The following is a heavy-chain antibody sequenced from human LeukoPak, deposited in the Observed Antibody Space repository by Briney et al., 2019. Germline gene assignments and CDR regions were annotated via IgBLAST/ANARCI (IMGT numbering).Heavy chain of an antibody. CDR2: IYHSGST. CDR1: GGSISSSSYY. J-gene: IGHJ4*02. D-gene: IGHD6-6*01. CDR3: ARDLGTAVRRPY. V-gene: IGHV4-39*07. Sequence: SETLSLTRTVSGGSISSSSYYWGWIRQSPGKGLEWIGEIYHSGSTSYNPSLKSRVTILVDKSKNQFSLKLNSVTAADTGVYYCARDLGTAVRRPYWGQGILVTVSS.